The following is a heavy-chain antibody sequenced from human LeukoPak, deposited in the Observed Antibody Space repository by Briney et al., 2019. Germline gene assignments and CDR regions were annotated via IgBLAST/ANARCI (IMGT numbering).Heavy chain of an antibody. CDR1: GDFISSSSYY. D-gene: IGHD3-22*01. CDR3: ARRLYYDSTGYVE. V-gene: IGHV4-39*02. J-gene: IGHJ1*01. CDR2: VYYTGRT. Sequence: SETLSLTCTVSGDFISSSSYYWGWIRQPPGKGLEWIGDVYYTGRTYYNPSLKSRVFISIDTSNNYFSLNLNFVTAADTAVYYCARRLYYDSTGYVEWARGSLVTVSS.